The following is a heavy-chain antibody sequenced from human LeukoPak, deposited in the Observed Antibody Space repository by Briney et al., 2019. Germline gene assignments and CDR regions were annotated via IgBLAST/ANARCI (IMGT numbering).Heavy chain of an antibody. D-gene: IGHD2-15*01. CDR2: VTGTSGGSTIAT. V-gene: IGHV3-23*01. J-gene: IGHJ4*02. CDR3: SKGPASGYCRGGWCHDSPFDS. CDR1: GFTFSTYV. Sequence: GGSLRLSCAASGFTFSTYVMTWVRQAPGKGLEWVALVTGTSGGSTIATFYADSVKGRFTISRDNSNNALFLQMSSLRDEDTAIYYCSKGPASGYCRGGWCHDSPFDSWGQGTLVTVSS.